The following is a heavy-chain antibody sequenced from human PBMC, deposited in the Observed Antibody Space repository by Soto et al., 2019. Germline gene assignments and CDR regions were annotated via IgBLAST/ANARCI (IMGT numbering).Heavy chain of an antibody. J-gene: IGHJ4*02. Sequence: ASVKVSCKASGYTFTSYGISWVRQAPGQGLEWMGWISAYNGNTNYAQKLQGRVTMTTDTSTSTAYMELRSLRSDDTAVYYCARDTRPWTYYDFWSGPHTGGYWGQGTLVTVSS. CDR3: ARDTRPWTYYDFWSGPHTGGY. V-gene: IGHV1-18*04. CDR1: GYTFTSYG. CDR2: ISAYNGNT. D-gene: IGHD3-3*01.